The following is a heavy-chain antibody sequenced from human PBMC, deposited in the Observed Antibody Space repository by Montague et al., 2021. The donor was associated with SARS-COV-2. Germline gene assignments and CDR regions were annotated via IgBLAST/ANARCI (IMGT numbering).Heavy chain of an antibody. CDR1: GYNFTPHW. Sequence: QSGAEVKKSGDSLKISCKGSGYNFTPHWIGWVRQMPGKGLEFMGSIFPDDSDVRYSPSFQGHVTISADKSITTAYLQWSSLKAPDTAIYYCARLRLALLAPPGPLDSWGQGTPVIVSS. CDR2: IFPDDSDV. V-gene: IGHV5-51*01. J-gene: IGHJ4*02. CDR3: ARLRLALLAPPGPLDS. D-gene: IGHD6-6*01.